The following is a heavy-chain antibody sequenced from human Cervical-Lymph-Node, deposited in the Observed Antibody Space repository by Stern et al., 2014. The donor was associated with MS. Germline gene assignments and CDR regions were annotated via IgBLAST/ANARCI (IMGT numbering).Heavy chain of an antibody. V-gene: IGHV2-5*02. D-gene: IGHD2-2*01. CDR3: ATHAPGVVPAALDY. CDR1: GFSLSTSGVG. CDR2: IDCDDIN. Sequence: ESGPTLVKPTQTLTLTCTFSGFSLSTSGVGVGWIRQPPGKALEWLAFIDCDDINRYSPSLKNSLTIPKDTSKNQVVLTMNNMDPVDTATFYCATHAPGVVPAALDYWGQGTLVTVS. J-gene: IGHJ4*02.